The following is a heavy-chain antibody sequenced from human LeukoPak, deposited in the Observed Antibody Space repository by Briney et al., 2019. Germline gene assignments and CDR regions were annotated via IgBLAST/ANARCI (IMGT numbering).Heavy chain of an antibody. D-gene: IGHD5-18*01. V-gene: IGHV4-59*08. CDR2: IYSSGST. Sequence: SGTLSLTCIVSGGSISSYYWSWIRQPPGKGLEWIGYIYSSGSTDYNPSLKSRVTISLDTSNHQFSLKLTSVTAADTAVYYCARHVGIHLWSLYFDYWGQGSLVTVPS. CDR3: ARHVGIHLWSLYFDY. CDR1: GGSISSYY. J-gene: IGHJ4*02.